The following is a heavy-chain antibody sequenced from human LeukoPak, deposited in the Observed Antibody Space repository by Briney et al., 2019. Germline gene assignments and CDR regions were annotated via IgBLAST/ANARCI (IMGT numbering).Heavy chain of an antibody. CDR2: ISGSGGST. CDR1: VFTFSSYA. CDR3: AKSNLKYYFDS. J-gene: IGHJ4*02. V-gene: IGHV3-23*01. D-gene: IGHD6-6*01. Sequence: GGSLRLFCAASVFTFSSYAMSWVRQAPGKGLEWVSAISGSGGSTYYADSVKGRFTISRDNSKNTLYLQMNSLRAEDTAVYYCAKSNLKYYFDSWGQGTLVTVSS.